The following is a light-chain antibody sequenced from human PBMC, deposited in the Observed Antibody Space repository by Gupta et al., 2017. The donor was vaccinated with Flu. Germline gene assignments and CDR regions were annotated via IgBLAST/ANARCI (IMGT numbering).Light chain of an antibody. CDR1: QYISTY. J-gene: IGKJ2*01. V-gene: IGKV1-39*01. CDR2: AAS. CDR3: QQSDSFPHN. Sequence: DTQMTQSPSSLSASVGDRVTITCRASQYISTYLNWYQQKPGKAPNLLIYAASSLQSGVPPRFSGSGSGTDFTLTISGLQPEDLASYFCQQSDSFPHNFGHGTKLEI.